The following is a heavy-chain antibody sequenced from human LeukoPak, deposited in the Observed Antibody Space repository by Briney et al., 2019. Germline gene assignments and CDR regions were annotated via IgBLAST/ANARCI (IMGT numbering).Heavy chain of an antibody. J-gene: IGHJ4*02. CDR3: ARAGDYRAYGDLDY. D-gene: IGHD4-17*01. Sequence: SETLSLTCAVYGGSFSGYYWSWIRQPPGKGLEWIGEINHSGSTNYNPSLKSRVTISVDTSKNQFSLKLSSVTAADTAVYYCARAGDYRAYGDLDYWGQGTLVTVSS. CDR1: GGSFSGYY. V-gene: IGHV4-34*01. CDR2: INHSGST.